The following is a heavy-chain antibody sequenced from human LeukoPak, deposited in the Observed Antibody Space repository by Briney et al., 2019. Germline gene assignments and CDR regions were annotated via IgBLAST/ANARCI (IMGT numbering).Heavy chain of an antibody. CDR3: AKSRASTAVPDAFDV. CDR2: ISYDGSNK. J-gene: IGHJ3*01. Sequence: PGGSLRLSCAASGFTFSSYGMHWVRQAPGKGLEWVAVISYDGSNKYYADSVKGRFTISRDNSKNTLYLQINSLRAEDTAVYYCAKSRASTAVPDAFDVWGQGTMVTVSS. D-gene: IGHD3-10*01. V-gene: IGHV3-30*18. CDR1: GFTFSSYG.